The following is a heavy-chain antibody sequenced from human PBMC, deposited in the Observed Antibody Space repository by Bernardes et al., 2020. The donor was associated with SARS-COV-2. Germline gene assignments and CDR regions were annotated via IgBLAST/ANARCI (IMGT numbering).Heavy chain of an antibody. Sequence: ASVKVSCKVSGYTLTELSMHWVRQAPGKGLEWMGGFDPDDGETIYAQKFQGRVTMTEDTSTDTAYMELSSLRSEDTAVYYCATSAGYGGDPGWFEPWGQGTLVTDPS. CDR1: GYTLTELS. V-gene: IGHV1-24*01. J-gene: IGHJ5*02. CDR2: FDPDDGET. CDR3: ATSAGYGGDPGWFEP. D-gene: IGHD6-25*01.